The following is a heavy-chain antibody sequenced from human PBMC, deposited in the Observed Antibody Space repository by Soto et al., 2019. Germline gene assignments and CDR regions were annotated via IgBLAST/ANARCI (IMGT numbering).Heavy chain of an antibody. Sequence: EVQLVESGGGLVQPGGSLRLSCAASGFTFSSYWMTWVRQAPGKGLEWVANIKQDGSEKYYVDSVKGRFSISGDNAKNSLSLQMNSLRAEDTAVYYCAVHPPARDYWGQGTLVTVSS. CDR2: IKQDGSEK. CDR3: AVHPPARDY. V-gene: IGHV3-7*01. CDR1: GFTFSSYW. D-gene: IGHD2-2*01. J-gene: IGHJ4*02.